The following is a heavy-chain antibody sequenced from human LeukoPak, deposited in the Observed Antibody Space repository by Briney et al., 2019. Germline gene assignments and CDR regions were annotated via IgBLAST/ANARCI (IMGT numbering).Heavy chain of an antibody. D-gene: IGHD3-16*01. CDR3: AREPQSWDYFDY. V-gene: IGHV3-30-3*01. CDR1: GFTFSGYA. CDR2: ISYDGSNK. J-gene: IGHJ4*02. Sequence: GGSLRLSCAASGFTFSGYAMHWVRQAPGKGLEWVAVISYDGSNKYYADSVKGRFTISRDNSKNTLYLQMNSLRAEDTAVYYCAREPQSWDYFDYWGQGTLVTVSS.